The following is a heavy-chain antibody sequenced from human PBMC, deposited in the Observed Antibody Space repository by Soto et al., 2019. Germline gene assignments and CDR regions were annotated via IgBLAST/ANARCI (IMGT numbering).Heavy chain of an antibody. Sequence: GGSLRLSCAASGFTFSSYGMHWVRQAPGKGLEWVAVIWYDGSNKYYADSVKGRFTISRDNSKNTLYLQMNSLRAEDTAVYYCARDSKWHSSGWFEYYFDYWGQGTLVTVSS. V-gene: IGHV3-33*01. CDR1: GFTFSSYG. CDR3: ARDSKWHSSGWFEYYFDY. CDR2: IWYDGSNK. J-gene: IGHJ4*02. D-gene: IGHD6-19*01.